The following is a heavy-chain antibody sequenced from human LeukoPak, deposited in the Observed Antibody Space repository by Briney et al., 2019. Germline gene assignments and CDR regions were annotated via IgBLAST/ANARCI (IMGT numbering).Heavy chain of an antibody. CDR1: GFTFSDYN. Sequence: GGSLRLSCAASGFTFSDYNMRWTRQAPGKVLEWVSSISRSGSTKYYADSVKGRFTISRDNAKNSLFLQMNSLRAEDTAVYYCARVLRYCSGGNCYSGGLGYMDVWGKGTTVTISS. CDR3: ARVLRYCSGGNCYSGGLGYMDV. D-gene: IGHD2-15*01. V-gene: IGHV3-11*01. CDR2: ISRSGSTK. J-gene: IGHJ6*03.